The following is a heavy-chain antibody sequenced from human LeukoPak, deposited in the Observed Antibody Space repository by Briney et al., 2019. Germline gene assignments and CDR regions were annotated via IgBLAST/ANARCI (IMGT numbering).Heavy chain of an antibody. V-gene: IGHV3-30*18. CDR3: AKVRGYSYGDAFDI. CDR2: ISYDGSNK. J-gene: IGHJ3*02. Sequence: PGGSLRLSCAASGFTFSSYGMHWVRQAPGKGLEWVAVISYDGSNKYCADSVKGRFTISRDNSKNTLYLQMNSLRAEDTAVYYCAKVRGYSYGDAFDIWGQGTMVTVSS. D-gene: IGHD5-18*01. CDR1: GFTFSSYG.